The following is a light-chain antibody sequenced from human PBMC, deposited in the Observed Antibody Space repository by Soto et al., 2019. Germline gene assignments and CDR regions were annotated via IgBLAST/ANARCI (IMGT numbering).Light chain of an antibody. CDR2: DAS. Sequence: DIQMTQSPSTLSASVGDRVTITCRASQSISSWLAWYQQKPGKAPKLLIYDASRLESGVPSRFSGSGFGTEFTLTISSLHPDDFATYYCQQYRTFGQGTKLEIK. V-gene: IGKV1-5*01. CDR1: QSISSW. CDR3: QQYRT. J-gene: IGKJ2*01.